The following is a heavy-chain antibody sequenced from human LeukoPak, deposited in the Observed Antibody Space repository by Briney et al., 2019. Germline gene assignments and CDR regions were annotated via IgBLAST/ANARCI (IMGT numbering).Heavy chain of an antibody. CDR3: ARRSSGWYYGY. CDR2: IYYSGST. CDR1: GGSISSSSYY. V-gene: IGHV4-39*01. J-gene: IGHJ4*02. D-gene: IGHD6-19*01. Sequence: SETLSLTCTVSGGSISSSSYYWGWIRQPPGKGLEWIGSIYYSGSTYYNPSLKSRVTISVDTSKNQFSLKLSSVTVADTAVYYCARRSSGWYYGYWGQGTLVTVSS.